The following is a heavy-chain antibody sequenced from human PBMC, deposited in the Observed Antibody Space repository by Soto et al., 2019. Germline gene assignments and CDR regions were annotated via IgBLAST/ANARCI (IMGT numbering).Heavy chain of an antibody. J-gene: IGHJ4*02. CDR3: ARGRYGDY. CDR2: ISAHNGNT. Sequence: QVHLVQSGAEVKKPGASGKFSGRGLGYALTPMGITGWRKPPGQGLEWMGWISAHNGNTNYAQKLQGRVTVTRDTSTSTAYMELRSLRSDDTAVYYCARGRYGDYWGQGALVTVSS. V-gene: IGHV1-18*01. D-gene: IGHD1-1*01. CDR1: GYALTPMG.